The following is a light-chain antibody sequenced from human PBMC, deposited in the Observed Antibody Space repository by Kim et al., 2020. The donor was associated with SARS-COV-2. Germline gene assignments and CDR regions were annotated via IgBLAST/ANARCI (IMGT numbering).Light chain of an antibody. Sequence: PGERDTLSSMASQSINSEFLSLYQRMSGQPPRLLIFGASNRAAGIPDRFSGGGSGTDFTLTITRLEPADSAVYYCQQYTTSPPAYTFGQGTKLEI. CDR3: QQYTTSPPAYT. CDR1: QSINSEF. CDR2: GAS. V-gene: IGKV3-20*01. J-gene: IGKJ2*01.